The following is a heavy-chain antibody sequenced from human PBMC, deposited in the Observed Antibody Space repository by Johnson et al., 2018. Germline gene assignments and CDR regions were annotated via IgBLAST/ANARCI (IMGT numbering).Heavy chain of an antibody. V-gene: IGHV3-9*01. CDR2: ISWDSGRV. J-gene: IGHJ6*03. Sequence: VQPVQSGGGLVQPGGSXRLSCAGSGFSFDDYGMHWFRQTPGKGLEWVSGISWDSGRVVYADSVNGRFTISRDNAKNPLVLQMNSLRSEATALYYCAKDRRRGKTSQYYYMAVWGKGTTGTVSS. CDR1: GFSFDDYG. CDR3: AKDRRRGKTSQYYYMAV. D-gene: IGHD3-16*01.